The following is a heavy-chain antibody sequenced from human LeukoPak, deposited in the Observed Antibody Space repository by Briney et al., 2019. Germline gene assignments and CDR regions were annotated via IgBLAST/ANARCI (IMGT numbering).Heavy chain of an antibody. V-gene: IGHV4-4*07. CDR1: GGSISSYY. CDR3: AREPENEYYYDSSGYYLLNWYFDL. Sequence: SETLSLTCTVSGGSISSYYWSWIRQPAGKGLEWIGRIYTSGSTNYNPSLKSRVTMSVDTSKNQFSLKLSSVTAADTAVYYCAREPENEYYYDSSGYYLLNWYFDLWGRGTLVTVS. J-gene: IGHJ2*01. CDR2: IYTSGST. D-gene: IGHD3-22*01.